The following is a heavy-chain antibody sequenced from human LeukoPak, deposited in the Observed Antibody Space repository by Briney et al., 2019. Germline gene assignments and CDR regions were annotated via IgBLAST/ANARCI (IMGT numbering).Heavy chain of an antibody. Sequence: GETLKISCKGSGYSFSSYWIGWLRQLPGKGLEWMGIIYPEDSDTRYSPSFQGQVSLSADKSISTAYLQWSSLKASDTATYYCARAGGYSSSGVYFDYWGQGTLVTVSS. V-gene: IGHV5-51*01. CDR1: GYSFSSYW. D-gene: IGHD6-13*01. CDR2: IYPEDSDT. CDR3: ARAGGYSSSGVYFDY. J-gene: IGHJ4*02.